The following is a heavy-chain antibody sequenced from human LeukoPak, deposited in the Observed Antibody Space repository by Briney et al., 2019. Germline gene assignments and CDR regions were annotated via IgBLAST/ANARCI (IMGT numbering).Heavy chain of an antibody. D-gene: IGHD3-10*01. J-gene: IGHJ3*02. CDR1: GYTLTELS. Sequence: ASVKVSCKVSGYTLTELSMHWVRQAPGKGLEWMGGFDPEDGETIYAQKFQGRVTMTEDTSTDTAYMELSSLRSEDTAVYYCATVVRGVIPDAFDIWGQGTMVTVSS. V-gene: IGHV1-24*01. CDR2: FDPEDGET. CDR3: ATVVRGVIPDAFDI.